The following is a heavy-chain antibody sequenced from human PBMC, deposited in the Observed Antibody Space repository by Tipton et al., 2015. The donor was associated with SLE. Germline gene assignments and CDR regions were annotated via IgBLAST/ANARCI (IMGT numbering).Heavy chain of an antibody. V-gene: IGHV3-43D*04. Sequence: GSLRLSCVASGFTFSSQWMSWVRQAPGKGLEWVSLITWDGSNTYYADSVKGRFTISRDNSKKSLYLQMNSLRAEDTALYYCAKDIKYSTSLSGFDYWGQGTLVTVSS. CDR3: AKDIKYSTSLSGFDY. CDR2: ITWDGSNT. D-gene: IGHD4-11*01. J-gene: IGHJ4*02. CDR1: GFTFSSQW.